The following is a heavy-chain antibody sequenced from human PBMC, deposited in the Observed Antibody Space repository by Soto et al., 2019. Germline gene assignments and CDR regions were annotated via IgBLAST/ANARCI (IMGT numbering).Heavy chain of an antibody. J-gene: IGHJ5*02. CDR1: GGTFSSYA. CDR3: ARELGYCSGGSCYFNWFHP. D-gene: IGHD2-15*01. Sequence: SVKVSCKASGGTFSSYAISWVRQAPGQGLEWMGGIIPIFGTANYAQKFQGRVTITADESTSTAYMELGSLRSEDTAVYYCARELGYCSGGSCYFNWFHPWGQGTLVTVS. CDR2: IIPIFGTA. V-gene: IGHV1-69*13.